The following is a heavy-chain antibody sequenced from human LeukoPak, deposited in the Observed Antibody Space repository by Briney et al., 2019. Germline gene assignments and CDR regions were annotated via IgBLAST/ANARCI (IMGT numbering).Heavy chain of an antibody. CDR2: IKQDGSEK. CDR1: AFTFSSYW. V-gene: IGHV3-7*01. CDR3: ARGRGGSD. D-gene: IGHD2-15*01. Sequence: PGGSLRLACAASAFTFSSYWMGWVRQAPGKGLEWVANIKQDGSEKYYVDSVKGRFTISRDNAKNSLYLQMNSPRAEGTAVYYCARGRGGSDWGQGTLVTVSS. J-gene: IGHJ4*02.